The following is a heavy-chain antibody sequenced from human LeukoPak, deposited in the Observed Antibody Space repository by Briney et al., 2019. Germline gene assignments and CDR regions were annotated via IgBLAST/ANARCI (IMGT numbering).Heavy chain of an antibody. J-gene: IGHJ4*02. CDR3: VRIYRGPDY. CDR2: INPTGGTK. CDR1: GYTFTTYF. Sequence: ASVKVSCKASGYTFTTYFMTWVRQAPGQGLEWMGIINPTGGTKTYAQKFQGRVAMTTDTSISTVYMELTRLRSDDTAMYYCVRIYRGPDYWGQGTLVTVSS. D-gene: IGHD3-10*01. V-gene: IGHV1-46*01.